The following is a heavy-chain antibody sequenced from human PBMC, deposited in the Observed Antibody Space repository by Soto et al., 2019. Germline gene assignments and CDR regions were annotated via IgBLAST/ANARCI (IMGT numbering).Heavy chain of an antibody. CDR3: AREGVRLDYYYGMDV. D-gene: IGHD2-21*01. CDR1: GYTFTTYG. Sequence: QVHLLQSGAEVQKPGASVKVSCQAPGYTFTTYGISWVRQAPGQGLAWMGWISGYNGDKNNAQNFQPRFTMTKDTSTSTAYMELRSLRSDDTAVYYCAREGVRLDYYYGMDVWGQGTTVTVSS. V-gene: IGHV1-18*01. CDR2: ISGYNGDK. J-gene: IGHJ6*02.